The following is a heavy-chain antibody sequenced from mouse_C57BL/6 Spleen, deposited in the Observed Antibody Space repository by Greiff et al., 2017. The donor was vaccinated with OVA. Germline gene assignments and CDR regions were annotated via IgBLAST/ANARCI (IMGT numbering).Heavy chain of an antibody. CDR1: GFSLTSYG. D-gene: IGHD2-5*01. CDR2: IWGDGST. J-gene: IGHJ4*01. Sequence: VQLVESGPGLVAPSQSLSITCTVSGFSLTSYGVSWVRQPPGKGLEWLGVIWGDGSTNYHSALISRLSNSTDNSKSQVSLKLNRLQTDDTATYYCAKPRVYYRNYDYAMDYWGQGTSVTVSS. V-gene: IGHV2-3*01. CDR3: AKPRVYYRNYDYAMDY.